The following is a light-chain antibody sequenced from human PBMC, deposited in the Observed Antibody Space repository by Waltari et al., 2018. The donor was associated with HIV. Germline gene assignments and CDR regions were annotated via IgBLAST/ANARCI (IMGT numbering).Light chain of an antibody. V-gene: IGLV2-14*01. CDR3: SSYTSSITLV. Sequence: QSALTQPASLSGSPGQSITISCDGTSNDVGGYNYVSWYQQHPGKAPTLMICVVNNRPSGVSSRFSGSKSCNTAYLTISGLQAEDEADYYCSSYTSSITLVFGGGTKVTVL. CDR2: VVN. J-gene: IGLJ2*01. CDR1: SNDVGGYNY.